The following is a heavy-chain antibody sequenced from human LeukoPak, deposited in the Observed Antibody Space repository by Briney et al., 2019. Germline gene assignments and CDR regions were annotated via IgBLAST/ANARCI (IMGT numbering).Heavy chain of an antibody. V-gene: IGHV3-30*02. CDR1: GFTFSTYG. CDR3: ARRSSAVGHFDY. CDR2: IHHDESHK. Sequence: GGSLRLSCAASGFTFSTYGMHWVRQAPGKGLEWVTYIHHDESHKHYADSVKGRFTISRDNSKNTLYLQMNSLTAEDTAVYYCARRSSAVGHFDYWGQGTLVTVSS. J-gene: IGHJ4*02. D-gene: IGHD6-13*01.